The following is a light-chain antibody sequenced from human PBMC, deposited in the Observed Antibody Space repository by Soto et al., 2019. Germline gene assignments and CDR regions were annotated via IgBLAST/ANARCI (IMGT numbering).Light chain of an antibody. Sequence: QSVLTQPPSVSAAPGQRVTISCTGSSSNIGAGYEAHWYQQVPRTAPKLLIYENNNRPSGVPDRFSGSKSGTSASLAITGLQAEDEAEYYCQSYDSSLSGYVFGTGTKLTVL. CDR3: QSYDSSLSGYV. CDR2: ENN. CDR1: SSNIGAGYE. V-gene: IGLV1-40*01. J-gene: IGLJ1*01.